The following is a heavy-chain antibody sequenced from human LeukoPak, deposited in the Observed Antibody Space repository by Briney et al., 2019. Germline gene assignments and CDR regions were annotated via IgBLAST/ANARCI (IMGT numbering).Heavy chain of an antibody. Sequence: ASVKVSCKASGYTFTGYYMHWVRQAPGQGLEWMGRINPNSGGTNYAQKSQGRVTMTRDTSISTVYMEMSSVRSDDTAVYYCARGLLADGSGRALSDWGQGTLVIVSA. J-gene: IGHJ4*02. V-gene: IGHV1-2*06. CDR2: INPNSGGT. D-gene: IGHD3-10*01. CDR1: GYTFTGYY. CDR3: ARGLLADGSGRALSD.